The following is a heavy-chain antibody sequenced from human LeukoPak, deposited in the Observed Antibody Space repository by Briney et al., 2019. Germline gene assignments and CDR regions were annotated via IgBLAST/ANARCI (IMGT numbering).Heavy chain of an antibody. Sequence: PGRSLTLSCAASGFTFSSYGMHWVRQAPGKGLEWVAVISYDGSNKYYADSVKGRFTISRDNSKNTLYLQMNSLRAEDTAVYYCAKDVSRGYSYGPDYWGQGTLVTVSS. CDR1: GFTFSSYG. V-gene: IGHV3-30*18. CDR2: ISYDGSNK. D-gene: IGHD5-18*01. J-gene: IGHJ4*02. CDR3: AKDVSRGYSYGPDY.